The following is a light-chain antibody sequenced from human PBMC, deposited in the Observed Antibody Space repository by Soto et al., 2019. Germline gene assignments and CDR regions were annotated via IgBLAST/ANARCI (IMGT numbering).Light chain of an antibody. CDR3: QQYGSSPPYT. CDR1: QSVSSRY. J-gene: IGKJ2*01. V-gene: IGKV3-20*01. Sequence: EIVLTQSPGTLSLSPGERATLSCRASQSVSSRYLVWYQQKPGQAPRPLIYGASSRATGIPDRFSGSGSGTDFTLTISRLEPEDFVVYYCQQYGSSPPYTFGQGTKLEIK. CDR2: GAS.